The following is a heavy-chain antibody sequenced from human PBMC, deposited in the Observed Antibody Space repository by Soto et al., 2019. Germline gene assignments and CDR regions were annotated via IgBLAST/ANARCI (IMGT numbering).Heavy chain of an antibody. CDR3: ARGSMVRGVPLRWFDP. Sequence: QVQLQQWGAGLLKPSETLSLTCAVYGGSFSGYYWSWIRQPPGKGLEWNGEINHSGSTNYNPSLKSRVSISVDTSKNQFSLKLSSVTAADTAVYYCARGSMVRGVPLRWFDPWGQGTLVTVSS. CDR2: INHSGST. J-gene: IGHJ5*02. D-gene: IGHD3-10*01. V-gene: IGHV4-34*01. CDR1: GGSFSGYY.